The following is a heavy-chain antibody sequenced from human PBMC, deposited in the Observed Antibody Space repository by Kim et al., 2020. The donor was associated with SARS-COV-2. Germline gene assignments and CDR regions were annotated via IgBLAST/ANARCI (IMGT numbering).Heavy chain of an antibody. V-gene: IGHV4-39*01. CDR2: IYYSGST. D-gene: IGHD6-19*01. CDR1: GGSISSSSYY. CDR3: ARRRRSSGPFDY. Sequence: SETLSLTCTVSGGSISSSSYYWGWIRQPPGKGLEWIGSIYYSGSTYYNPSLKSRVTISVDTSKNQFSLKLSSVTAADTAVYYCARRRRSSGPFDYWGQGTLVTVSS. J-gene: IGHJ4*02.